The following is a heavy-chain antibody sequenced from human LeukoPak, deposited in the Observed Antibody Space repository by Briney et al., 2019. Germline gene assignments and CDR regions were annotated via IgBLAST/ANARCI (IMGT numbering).Heavy chain of an antibody. CDR1: GFTVSTNY. J-gene: IGHJ4*02. V-gene: IGHV3-66*01. Sequence: GGSLRLSCAASGFTVSTNYMSWVRQAPGKWLEWVSLIYSGGGTYYADSVKGRFTISRDNSRNTLSLQMNSLRVDDTAVYYCARGFRSVTTWGYFDYWGQGALVTVSS. CDR3: ARGFRSVTTWGYFDY. D-gene: IGHD4-17*01. CDR2: IYSGGGT.